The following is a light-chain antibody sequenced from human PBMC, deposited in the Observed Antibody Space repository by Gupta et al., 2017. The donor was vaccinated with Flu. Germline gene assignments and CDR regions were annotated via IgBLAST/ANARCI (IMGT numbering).Light chain of an antibody. CDR1: QGVGDN. Sequence: VLTQSPAVLSVSPGQSATLSCRASQGVGDNLAWYQEKPGQAPRLLIYGASTRATGIPARFSGSGYGTDFTLTINSRQSDDLAIYYCQQDDDWPPWTFGQGTKLEIK. J-gene: IGKJ1*01. CDR3: QQDDDWPPWT. V-gene: IGKV3-15*01. CDR2: GAS.